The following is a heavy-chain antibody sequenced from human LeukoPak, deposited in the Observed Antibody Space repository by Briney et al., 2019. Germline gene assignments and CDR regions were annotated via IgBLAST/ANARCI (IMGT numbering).Heavy chain of an antibody. V-gene: IGHV4-59*12. Sequence: SETLSLTCTVSGGSMSPYHWGWIRQPPGKGLEWTGYIYYSGSTYYNPSLKSRVTISVDTSKNQFSLKLSSVTAADTAVYYCARIAVAPIYYFDYWGQGTLVTVSS. CDR1: GGSMSPYH. CDR3: ARIAVAPIYYFDY. D-gene: IGHD6-19*01. J-gene: IGHJ4*02. CDR2: IYYSGST.